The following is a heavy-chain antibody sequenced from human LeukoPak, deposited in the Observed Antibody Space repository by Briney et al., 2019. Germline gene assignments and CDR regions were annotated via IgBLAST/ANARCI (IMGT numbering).Heavy chain of an antibody. D-gene: IGHD6-19*01. CDR1: GYTFTSYY. V-gene: IGHV1-69*13. CDR2: IIPIFGTA. CDR3: ARGSRLEWLALFDY. J-gene: IGHJ4*02. Sequence: SVKVSCKXSGYTFTSYYMHWVRQAPGQGLEGMGGIIPIFGTANYAQKFQGRVTITADESTSTAYMELSSLRSEDTAVYYCARGSRLEWLALFDYWGQGTLVTVSS.